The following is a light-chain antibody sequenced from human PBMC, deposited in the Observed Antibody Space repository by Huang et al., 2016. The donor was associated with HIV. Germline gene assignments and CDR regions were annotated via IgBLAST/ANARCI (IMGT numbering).Light chain of an antibody. J-gene: IGKJ1*01. V-gene: IGKV4-1*01. Sequence: DIVLTQSPDSLAVSMGERATIKCRSSQSVYYSSNSKNYLAWFQQKPGQAPRLLIYWAAAREAGVPDRFSGSGSGTDFTLTISSLEAEDAAVYYCQQYYSIPQTFCQGTKVEI. CDR1: QSVYYSSNSKNY. CDR3: QQYYSIPQT. CDR2: WAA.